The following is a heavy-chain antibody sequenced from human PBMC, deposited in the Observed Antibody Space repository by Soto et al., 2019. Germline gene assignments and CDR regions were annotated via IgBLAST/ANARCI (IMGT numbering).Heavy chain of an antibody. CDR1: GASINSGGYY. Sequence: QVQLQESGPGLVKPSQTLSLTCTVSGASINSGGYYWSWIRQLTGKGLEWIGYLYFSGSTYYNPSLESRGTVLLRTSQNQFALNLSSVTAADTAVYYGASVNALGVILAYWGQGTLVTVSS. J-gene: IGHJ4*02. CDR3: ASVNALGVILAY. V-gene: IGHV4-31*03. D-gene: IGHD3-16*01. CDR2: LYFSGST.